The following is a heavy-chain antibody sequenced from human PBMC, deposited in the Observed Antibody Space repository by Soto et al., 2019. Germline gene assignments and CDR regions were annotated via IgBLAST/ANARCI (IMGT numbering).Heavy chain of an antibody. CDR2: IYYSGST. Sequence: QVQLQESGPGLVKPSETLSLTCTVSGGSISSYYWSWIRQPPGKGLEWIGYIYYSGSTNYNPSINSSATISXXTXKXXISLKLSAVTAADTAVYYCARDSVGSSRWYYWFDPWGQGTLVTVSS. CDR1: GGSISSYY. V-gene: IGHV4-59*01. CDR3: ARDSVGSSRWYYWFDP. D-gene: IGHD6-19*01. J-gene: IGHJ5*02.